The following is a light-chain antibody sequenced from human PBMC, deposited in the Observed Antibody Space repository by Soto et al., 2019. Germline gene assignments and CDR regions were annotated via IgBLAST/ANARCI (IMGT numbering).Light chain of an antibody. CDR3: GTWDSSLSSYV. CDR2: GVS. V-gene: IGLV2-14*01. Sequence: QSVLTQPASVSGSPGQSITISCTGTSSDVGGYNYVSWYQQHPGKVPKLMIYGVSNRPSGIPDRFSGSKSGTSATLGITGLQTGDEADYYCGTWDSSLSSYVFGTGTKVTVL. CDR1: SSDVGGYNY. J-gene: IGLJ1*01.